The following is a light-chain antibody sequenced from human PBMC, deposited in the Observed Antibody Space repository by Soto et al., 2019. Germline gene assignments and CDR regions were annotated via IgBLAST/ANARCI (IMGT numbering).Light chain of an antibody. Sequence: EIVIAQAPAPPSMSPGERGPPSRRALQNVNSNLAWYQHRPGQAPRLLIYGASIRPTGIPARFSGSGSGTEFTLTIDSLQSEDFAVYYCQQYNDWPPMYTFGQGTKVDIK. V-gene: IGKV3-15*01. CDR3: QQYNDWPPMYT. CDR2: GAS. J-gene: IGKJ2*01. CDR1: QNVNSN.